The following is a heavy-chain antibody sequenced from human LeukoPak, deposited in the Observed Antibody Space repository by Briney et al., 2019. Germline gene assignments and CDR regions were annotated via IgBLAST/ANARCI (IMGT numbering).Heavy chain of an antibody. J-gene: IGHJ5*02. D-gene: IGHD3-10*01. CDR1: GYTFTSYG. Sequence: ASVKVSCRASGYTFTSYGISWVRQAPGQGLEWMGWISAYNGNTNYAQKLQGRVTMTTDTSTNTAYMELRSLRSDDTAVYYCARNPPPITMVRGVIGNWFDPWGQGTLVTVSS. CDR3: ARNPPPITMVRGVIGNWFDP. V-gene: IGHV1-18*01. CDR2: ISAYNGNT.